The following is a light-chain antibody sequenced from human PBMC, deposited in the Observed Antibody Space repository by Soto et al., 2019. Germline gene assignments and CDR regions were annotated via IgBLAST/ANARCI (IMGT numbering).Light chain of an antibody. J-gene: IGLJ1*01. CDR2: DVT. Sequence: QSALTQPRSVSGSPGQSVTISCTGTSSDVGTYTYVSWYQQHPGKAPKLIIYDVTKRPSGVPDRFSGSKSGNTASLTISGLQAEDEADYYCCSYAGSYTHVFGTGTKLTVL. V-gene: IGLV2-11*01. CDR3: CSYAGSYTHV. CDR1: SSDVGTYTY.